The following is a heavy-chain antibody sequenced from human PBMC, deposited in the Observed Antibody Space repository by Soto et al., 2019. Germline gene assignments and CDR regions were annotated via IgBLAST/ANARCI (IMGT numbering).Heavy chain of an antibody. CDR1: GGSISSGGYY. Sequence: QVQLQESGPGLVKPSQTLSLTCTVSGGSISSGGYYWSWTRQPPGKGLEWIGYIYYSGSTYYNPSLKSRVTISVDTSKNQFSLKLSSVTAADTAVYYCASLIIAARYTYDYWGQGTLVTVSS. D-gene: IGHD6-6*01. V-gene: IGHV4-31*03. CDR3: ASLIIAARYTYDY. CDR2: IYYSGST. J-gene: IGHJ4*02.